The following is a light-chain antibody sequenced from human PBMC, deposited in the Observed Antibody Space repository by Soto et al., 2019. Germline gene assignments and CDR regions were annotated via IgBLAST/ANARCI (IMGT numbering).Light chain of an antibody. CDR3: QQYNSYPYT. J-gene: IGKJ2*01. CDR1: QSISSW. Sequence: DIQMTQSPSSLSASVGDRITITCRASQSISSWLAWYQQKPGKAPKLLIYKASSLESGVPSRFSGSGSGTEFTLTISSLQPDDFATYYCQQYNSYPYTFGQGTKLEIK. V-gene: IGKV1-5*03. CDR2: KAS.